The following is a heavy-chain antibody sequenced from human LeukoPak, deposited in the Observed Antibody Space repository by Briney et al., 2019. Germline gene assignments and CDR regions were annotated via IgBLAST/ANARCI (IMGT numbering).Heavy chain of an antibody. V-gene: IGHV3-33*01. CDR2: IWYDGSNK. Sequence: GRSLRLSCAASGFTFSSYGMHWVRQAPGKGLEWVAVIWYDGSNKYYADSVKGRFTISRDNSKNTLYLQMNSLRAEDTAVYYCARDQPPWFFDYWGQGTLVTVSS. CDR1: GFTFSSYG. D-gene: IGHD3-10*01. J-gene: IGHJ4*02. CDR3: ARDQPPWFFDY.